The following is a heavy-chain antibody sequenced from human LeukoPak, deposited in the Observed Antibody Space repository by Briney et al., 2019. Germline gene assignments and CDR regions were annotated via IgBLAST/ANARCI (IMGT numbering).Heavy chain of an antibody. J-gene: IGHJ4*02. CDR2: INPNSGGT. Sequence: ASVKVSCKASGYTFTGYYTHWVRQAPGQGLEWMGWINPNSGGTNYAQKFQGRVTMTRDTSISTAYMELSRLRSDDTAVYYCARDGEYGSGSYTTDYFDYWGQGTLVTVSS. D-gene: IGHD3-10*01. CDR3: ARDGEYGSGSYTTDYFDY. CDR1: GYTFTGYY. V-gene: IGHV1-2*02.